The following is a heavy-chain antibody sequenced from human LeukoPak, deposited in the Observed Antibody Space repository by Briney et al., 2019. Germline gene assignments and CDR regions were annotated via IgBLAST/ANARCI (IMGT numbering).Heavy chain of an antibody. V-gene: IGHV1-69*04. J-gene: IGHJ4*02. CDR3: ASQVVVTPQPELDY. Sequence: SVKVSCKASGGTFSSYAISWVRQAPGQGLEWMGRIIPIFGIANYGQKFQGRVTITADKSTSTAYMELSGLRSEDTAVYYCASQVVVTPQPELDYWGQGTLITVSS. D-gene: IGHD3-22*01. CDR2: IIPIFGIA. CDR1: GGTFSSYA.